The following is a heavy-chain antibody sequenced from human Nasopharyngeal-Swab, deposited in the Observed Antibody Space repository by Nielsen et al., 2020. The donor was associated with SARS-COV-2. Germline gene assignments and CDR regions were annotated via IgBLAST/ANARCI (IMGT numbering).Heavy chain of an antibody. CDR2: INHSGIT. CDR3: AGRGAPPTEILTGYSFRAFDI. Sequence: SETLSLTFAVYGASFSAYYWSWIPQPPGKGLEWFGAINHSGITNYNPSLKSRVTISVDTSKNQFSLKLCSVTAADTAVYYCAGRGAPPTEILTGYSFRAFDIWGQGTMVTVSS. V-gene: IGHV4-34*01. J-gene: IGHJ3*02. D-gene: IGHD3-9*01. CDR1: GASFSAYY.